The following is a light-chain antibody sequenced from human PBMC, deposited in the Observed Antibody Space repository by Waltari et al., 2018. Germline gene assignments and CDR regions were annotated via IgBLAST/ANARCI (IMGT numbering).Light chain of an antibody. CDR2: EVT. CDR1: SSDVGNYNL. CDR3: CSYAGLGIYV. V-gene: IGLV2-23*02. J-gene: IGLJ1*01. Sequence: QSVLSQPPSASGSPGQSITISCTGTSSDVGNYNLVSWYQQYPGKAPKLMVYEVTRRSSGVSDRFSGSKSGNTASLTIYGLQSEDEADYYCCSYAGLGIYVFGTGTKVTVL.